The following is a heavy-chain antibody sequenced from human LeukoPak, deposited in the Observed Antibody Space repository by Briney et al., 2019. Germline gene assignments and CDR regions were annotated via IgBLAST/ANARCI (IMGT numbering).Heavy chain of an antibody. Sequence: RTGGSLRLSCAASGFPFSDYYMNWIRQAPGKGLEWVSYISRTSTYTNYADSVKGRFTISRDNAKNSLYLQLNNLRAEDTAVYYCAGYNDISWGQGTLVTVSS. CDR2: ISRTSTYT. CDR3: AGYNDIS. D-gene: IGHD1-14*01. CDR1: GFPFSDYY. J-gene: IGHJ5*02. V-gene: IGHV3-11*06.